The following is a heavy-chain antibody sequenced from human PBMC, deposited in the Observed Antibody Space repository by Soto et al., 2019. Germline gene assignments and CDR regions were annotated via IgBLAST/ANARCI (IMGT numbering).Heavy chain of an antibody. D-gene: IGHD2-2*02. CDR1: GDSVSSNSAA. J-gene: IGHJ5*02. V-gene: IGHV6-1*01. CDR2: TYYRSKWYN. Sequence: SQTLSLTCAISGDSVSSNSAAWNWIRQSPSRGLEWLGRTYYRSKWYNDYAVSVKSRITINPDTSKNQFSLQLNSVTPEDTAAYYCARADIVVVPAAIGFWFDPWGQGTLVTVSS. CDR3: ARADIVVVPAAIGFWFDP.